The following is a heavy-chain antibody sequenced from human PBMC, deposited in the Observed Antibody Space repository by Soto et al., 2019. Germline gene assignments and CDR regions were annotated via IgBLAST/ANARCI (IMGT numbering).Heavy chain of an antibody. CDR2: VSHDGRNT. J-gene: IGHJ4*02. CDR1: GFTFSDYA. D-gene: IGHD6-19*01. V-gene: IGHV3-30*18. CDR3: AKGGGQWLVASDFDY. Sequence: VQLVESGGGVVQPGRSLRLSCAASGFTFSDYAMHWVRQAPGKGLEWVAVVSHDGRNTHYADSVKGRFTISRDSSKNTVSLEMPSLRAEDTVGYYCAKGGGQWLVASDFDYWGQGAMVTVSS.